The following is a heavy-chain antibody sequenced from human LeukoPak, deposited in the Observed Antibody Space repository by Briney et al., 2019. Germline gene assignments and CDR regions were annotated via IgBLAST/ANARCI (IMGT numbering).Heavy chain of an antibody. J-gene: IGHJ4*02. Sequence: SETLSLTCTVSGGSISSSSYYWGWIRQPPGKGLEWIGSIYYSGSTYYNPSLKSRVTISVDTSKNQFSLKLSSVTAADTAVYYCARVGYSSSSRLTAPYYFDYWGQGTLVTVSS. CDR1: GGSISSSSYY. V-gene: IGHV4-39*01. CDR3: ARVGYSSSSRLTAPYYFDY. CDR2: IYYSGST. D-gene: IGHD6-6*01.